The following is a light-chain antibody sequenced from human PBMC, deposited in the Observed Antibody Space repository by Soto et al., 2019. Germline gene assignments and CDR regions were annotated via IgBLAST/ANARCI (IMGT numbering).Light chain of an antibody. CDR1: QSIRSW. V-gene: IGKV1-5*03. Sequence: DFHMTQSPSTLSASVGDRVTITCRASQSIRSWLAWYQQKPGKAPNLLIYQASNLKSGVPSRFSGSGSGTEYTLTISSLQPDDFATYYCQQYNSYPWTFGLGTKVEIK. CDR3: QQYNSYPWT. J-gene: IGKJ1*01. CDR2: QAS.